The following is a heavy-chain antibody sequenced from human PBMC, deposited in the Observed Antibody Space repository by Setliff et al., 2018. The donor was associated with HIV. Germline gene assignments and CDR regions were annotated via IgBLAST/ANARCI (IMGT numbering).Heavy chain of an antibody. D-gene: IGHD2-2*01. Sequence: SVKVSCKASVGTFSSQAISWVRQAPGQGLEWMGGIIPIFGTANYAQKFQGRVTITADESTNTAYMELSSLRSEDTAVYYCASPQPQGANQLLWSFDSWGQGALVTVSS. CDR3: ASPQPQGANQLLWSFDS. CDR1: VGTFSSQA. V-gene: IGHV1-69*13. CDR2: IIPIFGTA. J-gene: IGHJ4*02.